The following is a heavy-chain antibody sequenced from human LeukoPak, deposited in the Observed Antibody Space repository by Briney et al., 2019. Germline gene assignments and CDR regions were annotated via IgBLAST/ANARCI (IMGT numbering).Heavy chain of an antibody. Sequence: GGSLRLSCAASVFTFSSYCIHWVRQAPGKGLEWVAVIWYDGSDKHYADSVKGRFTISRDNSKNTLYLQMNSLRAEDTAVYYCARDPYGGNGYFDYWGQGTLVTVSS. V-gene: IGHV3-33*01. CDR3: ARDPYGGNGYFDY. CDR2: IWYDGSDK. D-gene: IGHD4-23*01. J-gene: IGHJ4*02. CDR1: VFTFSSYC.